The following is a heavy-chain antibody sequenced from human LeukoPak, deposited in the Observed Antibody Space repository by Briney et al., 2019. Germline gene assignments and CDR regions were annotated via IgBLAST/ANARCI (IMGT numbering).Heavy chain of an antibody. CDR2: INHSGST. J-gene: IGHJ4*02. CDR3: ASTPSYGPPDY. V-gene: IGHV4-34*01. D-gene: IGHD3-10*01. CDR1: GGSFSGYY. Sequence: SETLSLTCGVYGGSFSGYYWTWIRQPPGKGLEWIGEINHSGSTNYNPSLKSRVTISVDTSKNQFSLKLSSVTAADTAVYYCASTPSYGPPDYWGQGTLVTVSS.